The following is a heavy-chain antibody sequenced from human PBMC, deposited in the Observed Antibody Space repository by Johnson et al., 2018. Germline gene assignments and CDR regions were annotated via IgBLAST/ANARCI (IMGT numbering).Heavy chain of an antibody. D-gene: IGHD3-3*01. J-gene: IGHJ6*02. Sequence: VQLVESGGGLVQXGGSLRLSCAASGFTFSSYWMSWVRQAPGKGLEWVANIKQDGRETYYVDSVKGRFTSSRDNAKNARYLKMNSLGAEETAVFYCARGGGYYDFWSGYYSYYYGMDVWGQGTTVTVSS. CDR1: GFTFSSYW. V-gene: IGHV3-7*04. CDR3: ARGGGYYDFWSGYYSYYYGMDV. CDR2: IKQDGRET.